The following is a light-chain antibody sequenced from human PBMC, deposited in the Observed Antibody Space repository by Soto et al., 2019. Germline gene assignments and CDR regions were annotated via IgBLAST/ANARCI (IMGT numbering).Light chain of an antibody. Sequence: DIQMTQSPSSLSASVGDRVTITCRASQSISSFLNWYQQKPGKAPKRLIYAASSLQSGVPSRFSGSGSGTEFTLTISRLQPEDFATYYCQQYYEFPLTFGGGTKVQIK. CDR2: AAS. J-gene: IGKJ4*01. CDR1: QSISSF. V-gene: IGKV1-39*01. CDR3: QQYYEFPLT.